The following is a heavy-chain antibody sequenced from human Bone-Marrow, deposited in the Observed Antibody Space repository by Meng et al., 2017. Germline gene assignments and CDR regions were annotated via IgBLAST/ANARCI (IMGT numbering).Heavy chain of an antibody. V-gene: IGHV4-31*01. Sequence: QVRLQESGPRLVKPSQTLSLTCTVSGGSISSGCYYWSWIRPHPGKGLEWIWYFYYSGSTYYNPSLKSLVTLTVDTSKNQFSLKLSSVTAADTAVYYCARAKLGFDYWGQGTLVTVSS. CDR3: ARAKLGFDY. CDR1: GGSISSGCYY. D-gene: IGHD7-27*01. CDR2: FYYSGST. J-gene: IGHJ4*02.